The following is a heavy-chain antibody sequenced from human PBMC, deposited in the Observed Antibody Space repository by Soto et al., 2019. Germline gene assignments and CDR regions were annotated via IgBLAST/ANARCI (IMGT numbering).Heavy chain of an antibody. CDR3: ARRFWRGYYRGAENYYYMDV. CDR2: IYYSGST. V-gene: IGHV4-31*03. D-gene: IGHD3-3*01. Sequence: QVQLQESGPGLVKPSQTLSLTCTVSGGSISSGGYYWSWIRQHPGKGLEWIGYIYYSGSTYYNPSLTSRVTKSVDKSKNQFSLKLSAVTAADTAVYYCARRFWRGYYRGAENYYYMDVWGKGTTVTVAS. CDR1: GGSISSGGYY. J-gene: IGHJ6*03.